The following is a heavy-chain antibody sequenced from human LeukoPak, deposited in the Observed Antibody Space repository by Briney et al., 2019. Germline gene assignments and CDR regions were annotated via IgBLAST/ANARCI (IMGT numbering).Heavy chain of an antibody. D-gene: IGHD4-11*01. J-gene: IGHJ4*02. CDR2: ISSNGGST. CDR3: ARGNSGYSNFVTCFDY. V-gene: IGHV3-64*01. CDR1: GFTFSSYA. Sequence: GGSLRLSCAASGFTFSSYAMHWVRQAPGKGLEYVSAISSNGGSTYYANSVKGRFTISRDNSKNTLYLQMGSLRAEDMAVYYCARGNSGYSNFVTCFDYWGQGTLVTVSS.